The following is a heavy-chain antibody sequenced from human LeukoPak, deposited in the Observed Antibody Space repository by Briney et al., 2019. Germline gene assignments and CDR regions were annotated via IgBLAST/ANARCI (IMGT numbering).Heavy chain of an antibody. J-gene: IGHJ4*02. CDR3: ARSCGGDCYSSHRYYFDY. Sequence: PGGSLRLSCAASGFTFSSYAMSWVRQAPGKGLEWVSTISSSYGNTYYADSVKGRFTISRDDAKNSLFLQMNSLRAEDTAVYYCARSCGGDCYSSHRYYFDYWGQGSLVTVSS. CDR2: ISSSYGNT. D-gene: IGHD2-21*02. V-gene: IGHV3-21*01. CDR1: GFTFSSYA.